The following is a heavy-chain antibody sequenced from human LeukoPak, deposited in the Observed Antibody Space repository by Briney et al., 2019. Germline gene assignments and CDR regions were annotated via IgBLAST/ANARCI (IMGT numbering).Heavy chain of an antibody. V-gene: IGHV3-72*01. Sequence: PGGSLRLSCTASGLTLSDHYMDWVRQAPGEGLEWVARRRNKANSYTTKYAASVKGIFTISRDDSKNSVYLQMNSLKTEDTAVYYCASSPTLYGSGSYRRGAFDIWGQGTMVTVSS. CDR3: ASSPTLYGSGSYRRGAFDI. CDR1: GLTLSDHY. D-gene: IGHD3-10*01. J-gene: IGHJ3*02. CDR2: RRNKANSYTT.